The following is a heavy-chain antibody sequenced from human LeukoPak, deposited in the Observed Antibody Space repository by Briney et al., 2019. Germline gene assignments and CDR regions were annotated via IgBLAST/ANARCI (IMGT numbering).Heavy chain of an antibody. CDR1: GGTFSSYA. V-gene: IGHV1-69*04. CDR3: ARICARGVVVVAAGMGSNWFDP. CDR2: IIPILGIA. J-gene: IGHJ5*02. D-gene: IGHD2-15*01. Sequence: SVKVSCKASGGTFSSYAISWVRQAPGQGLEWMGRIIPILGIANYAQKFQGRVTITADKSTSTAYMELSSLRSEDTAVYYCARICARGVVVVAAGMGSNWFDPWGQGTLVTVSS.